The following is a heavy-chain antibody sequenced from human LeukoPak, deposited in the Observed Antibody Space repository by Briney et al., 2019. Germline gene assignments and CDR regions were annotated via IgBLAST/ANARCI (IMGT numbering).Heavy chain of an antibody. J-gene: IGHJ4*02. V-gene: IGHV3-23*01. CDR2: IGSSGGGT. CDR3: AKAQYYYGSGSYSDS. CDR1: GFTFSNYA. D-gene: IGHD3-10*01. Sequence: GGSLRLSCVASGFTFSNYAMSWVRQASGKGLEWVSVIGSSGGGTKYADSVKGRFTISRDNSKNTLYLQMNSLRAEDTAVYYCAKAQYYYGSGSYSDSWGQGTLVTVSS.